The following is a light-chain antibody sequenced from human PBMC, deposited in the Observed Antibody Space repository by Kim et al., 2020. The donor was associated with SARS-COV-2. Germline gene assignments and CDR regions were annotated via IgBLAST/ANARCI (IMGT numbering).Light chain of an antibody. CDR2: AAS. CDR3: QQYYIYPLT. J-gene: IGKJ4*01. V-gene: IGKV1-8*01. Sequence: ASTGDRVTITCRASQGISSYLAWYQQKPGQAPKLLIYAASTLQSGVPSRFSGSGSGTDFTLTISYLQSEDFATYYCQQYYIYPLTFGGGTKVDIK. CDR1: QGISSY.